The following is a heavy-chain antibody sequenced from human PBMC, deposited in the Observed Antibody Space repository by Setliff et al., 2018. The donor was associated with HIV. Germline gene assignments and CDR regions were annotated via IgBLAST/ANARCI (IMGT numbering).Heavy chain of an antibody. V-gene: IGHV4-34*01. CDR3: ARDRSNWNYGKNYMDV. J-gene: IGHJ6*03. Sequence: LSLTCAVYGGSVSGYYWSWIRQPPGKGLEWIGEINHSGSTNYNPSLKSRVTISVDTSKNQFSLKLSSVTAADTAVYYCARDRSNWNYGKNYMDVWGKGTTVTVSS. D-gene: IGHD1-7*01. CDR1: GGSVSGYY. CDR2: INHSGST.